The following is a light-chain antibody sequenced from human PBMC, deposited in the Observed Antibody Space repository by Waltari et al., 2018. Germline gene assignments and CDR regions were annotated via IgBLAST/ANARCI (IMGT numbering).Light chain of an antibody. V-gene: IGLV3-25*03. CDR2: KDS. Sequence: SYELTHPPSVSVSPGQTARITCSGDALPKQYAYWYQQKPGQAPVLVIYKDSERPSGIPERFSGSSSGTTVTLTISGVQAEDEADYYCQSADSSDTYVVFGGGTKLTVL. CDR1: ALPKQY. J-gene: IGLJ2*01. CDR3: QSADSSDTYVV.